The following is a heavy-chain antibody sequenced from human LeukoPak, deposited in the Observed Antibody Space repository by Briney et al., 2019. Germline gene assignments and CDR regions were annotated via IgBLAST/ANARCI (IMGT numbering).Heavy chain of an antibody. CDR3: ARGRGYSSGWAYFDY. J-gene: IGHJ4*02. Sequence: PSETLSLTCAVYGGSFSGYYWSWIRQPPGKGLEWIGEINHSGSTNYNPSLKSRVTISVDTSKDQFSLKLSSVTAADTAVYYCARGRGYSSGWAYFDYWGQGTLVTVSS. CDR2: INHSGST. V-gene: IGHV4-34*01. D-gene: IGHD6-19*01. CDR1: GGSFSGYY.